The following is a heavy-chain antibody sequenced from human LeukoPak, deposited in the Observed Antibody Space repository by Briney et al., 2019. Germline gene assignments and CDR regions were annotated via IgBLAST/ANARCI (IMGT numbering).Heavy chain of an antibody. J-gene: IGHJ5*02. CDR2: INSDGINT. CDR3: ARDLGQYYDTSDDWFDP. Sequence: GGSLRLSCAASGFTFSNYWMHWVRQAPGKGLVWVSRINSDGINTSYADSVKGRFTISRDNAKNTLNLQMNSLRAEDTAVYYCARDLGQYYDTSDDWFDPWGQGTLVTVSP. CDR1: GFTFSNYW. D-gene: IGHD3-22*01. V-gene: IGHV3-74*01.